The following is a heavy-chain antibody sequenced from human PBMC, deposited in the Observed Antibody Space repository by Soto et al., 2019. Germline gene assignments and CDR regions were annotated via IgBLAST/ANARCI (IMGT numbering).Heavy chain of an antibody. D-gene: IGHD1-20*01. V-gene: IGHV3-48*03. Sequence: EVQLVESGGGLVQPGGSLRLSCAASGVTFSSYEMNWVRQAPGKGLECVSYISSSGRTIYYADSVKGRFTISRDNAKNSLYLQMNSLRAEDTAVYYCARSGYNWNDGARGYFDYWGQGTLVTVSS. CDR2: ISSSGRTI. CDR3: ARSGYNWNDGARGYFDY. CDR1: GVTFSSYE. J-gene: IGHJ4*02.